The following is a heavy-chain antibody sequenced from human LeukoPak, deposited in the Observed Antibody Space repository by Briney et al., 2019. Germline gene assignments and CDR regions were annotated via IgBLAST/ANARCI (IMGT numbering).Heavy chain of an antibody. D-gene: IGHD2-2*01. J-gene: IGHJ4*02. V-gene: IGHV3-23*01. CDR2: LSVDVVYT. Sequence: GGSLRLSCVGSGFSIRAYAMTWVRQAPGKGLEGFSVLSVDVVYTEHADSVKGRFTISRDTSQNTLSLQMNSLRAEDTAVYYCAKKPALIKYPFDNWGQGTLVTVSS. CDR3: AKKPALIKYPFDN. CDR1: GFSIRAYA.